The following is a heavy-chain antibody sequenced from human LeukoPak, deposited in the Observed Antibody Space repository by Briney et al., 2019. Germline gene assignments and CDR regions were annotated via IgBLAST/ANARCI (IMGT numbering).Heavy chain of an antibody. D-gene: IGHD3-3*01. CDR3: TRDHDFRSGPFDV. Sequence: PGGSLRFSCTASGFTFGDYSLSWVGQAPEKGLEGVGFIRRKSYGGTTEYAPSVKGRFIISRDDSKSTAYLQMNSLKTEVSAVYYCTRDHDFRSGPFDVWGKGTTDTVSS. CDR1: GFTFGDYS. V-gene: IGHV3-49*04. J-gene: IGHJ6*04. CDR2: IRRKSYGGTT.